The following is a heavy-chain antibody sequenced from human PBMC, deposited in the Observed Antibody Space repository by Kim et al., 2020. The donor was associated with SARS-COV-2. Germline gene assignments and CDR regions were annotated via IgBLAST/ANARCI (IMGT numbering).Heavy chain of an antibody. D-gene: IGHD6-25*01. J-gene: IGHJ5*02. Sequence: RFTISRDNSKNTLYLQMNSLRAEDTAVYFCAKDWLGGGVAATGTSSWFDPWGQGTLVTVSS. CDR3: AKDWLGGGVAATGTSSWFDP. V-gene: IGHV3-23*01.